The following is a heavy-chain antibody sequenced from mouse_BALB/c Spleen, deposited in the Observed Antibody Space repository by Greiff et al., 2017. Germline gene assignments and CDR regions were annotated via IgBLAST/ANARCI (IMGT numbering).Heavy chain of an antibody. CDR3: ARQGDYGSSLYYFDY. CDR2: ISSGGSYT. J-gene: IGHJ2*01. D-gene: IGHD1-1*01. Sequence: EVQLVESGGDLVKPGGSLKLSCAASGFTFSSYGMSWVRQTPDKRLEWVATISSGGSYTYYPDSVKGRFTISRDNAKNTLYLQMSSLKSEDTAMYYCARQGDYGSSLYYFDYWGQGTTLTVSS. CDR1: GFTFSSYG. V-gene: IGHV5-6*01.